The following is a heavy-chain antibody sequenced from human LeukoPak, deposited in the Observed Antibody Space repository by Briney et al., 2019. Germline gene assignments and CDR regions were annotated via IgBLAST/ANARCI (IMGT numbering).Heavy chain of an antibody. V-gene: IGHV3-23*01. CDR1: GFTFSNFA. Sequence: GGSLRLSCAASGFTFSNFAMSWVRQAPGKELEWVSSIIDSGGSTYYADSVKGRFTISRDNSKNTLYLQMNSLRAEDTAIYYCAKRDSSGYFFFDYWGQGTLVTVSS. J-gene: IGHJ4*02. CDR2: IIDSGGST. CDR3: AKRDSSGYFFFDY. D-gene: IGHD6-19*01.